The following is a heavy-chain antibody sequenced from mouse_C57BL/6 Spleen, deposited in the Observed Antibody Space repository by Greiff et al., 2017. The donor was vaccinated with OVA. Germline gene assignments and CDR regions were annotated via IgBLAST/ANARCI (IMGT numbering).Heavy chain of an antibody. CDR1: GYSITSGYY. D-gene: IGHD2-1*01. CDR2: ISYDGSN. J-gene: IGHJ3*01. CDR3: ARDQGYGNPAWFAY. Sequence: DVQLQESGPGLVKPSQSLSLTCSVTGYSITSGYYWNWIRQFPGNKLEWMGYISYDGSNNYNPSLKNRISITRDTSKNQFFLKLNSVTTEDTATYYWARDQGYGNPAWFAYWGQGTLVTVSA. V-gene: IGHV3-6*01.